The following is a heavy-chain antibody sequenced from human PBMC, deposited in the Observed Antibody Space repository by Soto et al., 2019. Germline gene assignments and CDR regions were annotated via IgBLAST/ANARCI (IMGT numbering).Heavy chain of an antibody. CDR2: ISYDGSNK. CDR1: GFTFSSYG. D-gene: IGHD2-2*01. J-gene: IGHJ4*02. Sequence: GGSLRLSCAASGFTFSSYGMHWVRQAPGKGLEWVAVISYDGSNKYYADSVKGRFTISRDNSKNTLYLQMNSLRAEDTAVYYFSKDSIAAAAIDDWGQGTLVTVSA. CDR3: SKDSIAAAAIDD. V-gene: IGHV3-30*18.